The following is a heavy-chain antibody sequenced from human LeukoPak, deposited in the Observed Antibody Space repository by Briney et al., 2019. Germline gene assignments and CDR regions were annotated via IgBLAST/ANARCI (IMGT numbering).Heavy chain of an antibody. Sequence: PSETLSLTCTASGGSISRYYWSWIRHPPGKGLEWIGYISYTGSTTYNSSLKSRVTISLDTSQNQFSLKLTSVTPADTAVYYCARGRGGSYYKYFDYWGQGTLVTVSS. J-gene: IGHJ4*02. CDR1: GGSISRYY. V-gene: IGHV4-59*01. CDR2: ISYTGST. CDR3: ARGRGGSYYKYFDY. D-gene: IGHD3-10*01.